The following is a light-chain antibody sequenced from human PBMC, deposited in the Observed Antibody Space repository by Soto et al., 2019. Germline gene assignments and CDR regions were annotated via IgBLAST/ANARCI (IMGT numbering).Light chain of an antibody. CDR3: QQYGRSL. CDR2: GAS. Sequence: EIVLTLSPGTLSLSPGERATLSCRASQSVSSSYLAWYQQKPGQAPRLLIYGASSRATGIPDKFSGSGSGKDFTLTISRLEPEDCAVYYCQQYGRSLFGGGPKVEIK. J-gene: IGKJ4*01. CDR1: QSVSSSY. V-gene: IGKV3-20*01.